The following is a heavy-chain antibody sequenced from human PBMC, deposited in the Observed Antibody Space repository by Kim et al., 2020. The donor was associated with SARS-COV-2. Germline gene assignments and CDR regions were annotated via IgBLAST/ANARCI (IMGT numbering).Heavy chain of an antibody. J-gene: IGHJ6*02. V-gene: IGHV3-53*01. CDR3: ARDSPSYRAYYYYGMDV. Sequence: GGSLRLSCAASGFTVSSNYMSWVRQAPGKGLEWVSVIYSGGSTYYADSVKGRFTISRDNSKNTLYLQMNSLRAEDTAVYYCARDSPSYRAYYYYGMDVWGQGTTVTVSS. CDR2: IYSGGST. CDR1: GFTVSSNY.